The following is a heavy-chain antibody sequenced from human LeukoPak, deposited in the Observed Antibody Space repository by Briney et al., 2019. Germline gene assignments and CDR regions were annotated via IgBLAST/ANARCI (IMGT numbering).Heavy chain of an antibody. CDR3: TRVPGGSYYRLDI. D-gene: IGHD1-26*01. CDR1: GFTFGDFA. Sequence: GGSLRLSCTASGFTFGDFALSWVRQAPGKGLEGVGFIRSKAYGGTTEYAASVKGRFTISRDDSKSIASLQMNSLKTEDTAVYYCTRVPGGSYYRLDIWGQGTMVTVSS. V-gene: IGHV3-49*04. J-gene: IGHJ3*02. CDR2: IRSKAYGGTT.